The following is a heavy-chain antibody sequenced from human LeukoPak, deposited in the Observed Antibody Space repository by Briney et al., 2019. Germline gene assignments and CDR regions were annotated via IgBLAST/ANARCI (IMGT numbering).Heavy chain of an antibody. CDR3: WRGPDYYDRSGYDYYFDY. Sequence: ASVTVSCKASGYTFTDYYMHWVRQAPGQGPEWVGWINPNSGGTHYEHKVQGRVTMTRARANSTAYMDLNRLRLDDTAAAYCWRGPDYYDRSGYDYYFDYWGQGSLVTVSS. J-gene: IGHJ4*02. D-gene: IGHD3-22*01. CDR2: INPNSGGT. CDR1: GYTFTDYY. V-gene: IGHV1-2*02.